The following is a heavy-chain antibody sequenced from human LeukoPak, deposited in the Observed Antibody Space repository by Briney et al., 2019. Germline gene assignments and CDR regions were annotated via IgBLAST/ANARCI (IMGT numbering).Heavy chain of an antibody. CDR1: GGSISSYY. J-gene: IGHJ6*03. CDR2: IYTSGST. V-gene: IGHV4-4*07. CDR3: ARTNIVVVPAASMDYYYYYMDV. Sequence: SETLSLTCTVSGGSISSYYWSWIRQPAGKGLEWIGRIYTSGSTNYNPSLKSRVTMSVDTSKNQFSLKLSSVTAADTAVYYCARTNIVVVPAASMDYYYYYMDVWGKGTTVTVSS. D-gene: IGHD2-2*01.